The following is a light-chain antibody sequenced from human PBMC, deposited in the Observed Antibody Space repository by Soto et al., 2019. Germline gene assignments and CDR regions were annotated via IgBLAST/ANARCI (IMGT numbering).Light chain of an antibody. CDR3: QQYGSSGT. CDR2: GAS. J-gene: IGKJ1*01. Sequence: EIVLTQSPVTLSLSPGERATLSCRASQSVSSSYLAWYQQKPGQAPRLLIYGASSRATGIPDRFSGSGSGTDFTLTIIRLEPEDFAVYYCQQYGSSGTFGQGTKVDIK. V-gene: IGKV3-20*01. CDR1: QSVSSSY.